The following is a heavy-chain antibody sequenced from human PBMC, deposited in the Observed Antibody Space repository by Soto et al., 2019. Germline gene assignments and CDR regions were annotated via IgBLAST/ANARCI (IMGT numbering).Heavy chain of an antibody. CDR2: ISAYNGNT. V-gene: IGHV1-18*01. CDR1: GYTFTSYG. D-gene: IGHD3-10*01. J-gene: IGHJ5*02. CDR3: ARAPSFGEYEPTSWFDP. Sequence: GASVKVSCKASGYTFTSYGISWVRQAPGQGLEWMGWISAYNGNTNYAQKLQGRVTMTTDTSTSTAYMELRSLRSDDTAVYYCARAPSFGEYEPTSWFDPWGQGTLVTVSS.